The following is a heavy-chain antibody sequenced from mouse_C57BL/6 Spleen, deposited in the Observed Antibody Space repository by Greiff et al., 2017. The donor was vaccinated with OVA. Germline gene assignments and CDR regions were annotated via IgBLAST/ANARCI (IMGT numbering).Heavy chain of an antibody. CDR3: ARRGYYGSSYGFDY. CDR1: GYSITSGYY. CDR2: ISYDGSN. Sequence: EVKLMESGPGLVKPSQSLSLTCSVTGYSITSGYYWNWIRQFPGNKLEWMGYISYDGSNNYNPSLKNRISITRDTSKNQFFLKLNSVTTEDTATYYCARRGYYGSSYGFDYWGQGTTLTVSS. V-gene: IGHV3-6*01. J-gene: IGHJ2*01. D-gene: IGHD1-1*01.